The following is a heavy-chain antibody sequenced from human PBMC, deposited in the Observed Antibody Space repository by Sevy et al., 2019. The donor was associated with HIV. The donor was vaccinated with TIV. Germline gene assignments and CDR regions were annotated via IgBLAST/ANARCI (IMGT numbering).Heavy chain of an antibody. D-gene: IGHD3-10*01. V-gene: IGHV4-39*01. CDR2: IYYTGST. CDR1: GGSISSDSYY. CDR3: ARPSSLYYYYAMDV. Sequence: SETLSLTCIVSGGSISSDSYYWGWIRQPPGKGLEWIGGIYYTGSTYYHPSLKSRVTISSDTSKNRFSLRLSSVTAADTALYFCARPSSLYYYYAMDVLGQGTTVTVSS. J-gene: IGHJ6*02.